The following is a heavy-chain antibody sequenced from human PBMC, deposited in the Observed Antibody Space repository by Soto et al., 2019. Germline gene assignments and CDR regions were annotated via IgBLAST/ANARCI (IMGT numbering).Heavy chain of an antibody. J-gene: IGHJ6*02. CDR1: GGTFSSYA. Sequence: GPSVKVSCKASGGTFSSYAISWVRQAPGQGLEWMGGIIPIFGTANYAQKFQGRVTITADKSTSTAYMELSSLRSEGTAVYYCARDRGYSSSWYPQFSYYYYGMDVWGQGTTVTVSS. CDR2: IIPIFGTA. CDR3: ARDRGYSSSWYPQFSYYYYGMDV. D-gene: IGHD6-13*01. V-gene: IGHV1-69*06.